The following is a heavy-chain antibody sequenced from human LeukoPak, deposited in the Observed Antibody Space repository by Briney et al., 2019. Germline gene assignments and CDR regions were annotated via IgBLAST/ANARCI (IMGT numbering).Heavy chain of an antibody. CDR1: GFTFSSYG. V-gene: IGHV3-23*01. J-gene: IGHJ3*02. CDR3: ARSGRGGAFDI. CDR2: ISGSGSGGST. D-gene: IGHD1-26*01. Sequence: GGSLRLSCAASGFTFSSYGMTWVRQAPGKGLEWVSAISGSGSGGSTYYADSVKVRFTISRDNSKNTQYLQMSSLRAEDTAVYYCARSGRGGAFDIWGQGTMVTVSS.